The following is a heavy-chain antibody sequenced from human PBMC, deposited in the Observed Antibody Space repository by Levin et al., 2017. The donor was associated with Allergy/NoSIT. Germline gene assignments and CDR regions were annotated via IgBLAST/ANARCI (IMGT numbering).Heavy chain of an antibody. CDR1: GFTFSSYG. J-gene: IGHJ4*02. CDR3: ARDREGDYGDYFDY. Sequence: LSLTCAASGFTFSSYGMHWVRQAPGKGLEWVAVIWYDGSNKYYADSVKGRFTISRDNSKNTLYLQMNSLRAEDTAVYYCARDREGDYGDYFDYWGQGTLVTVSS. V-gene: IGHV3-33*01. D-gene: IGHD4-17*01. CDR2: IWYDGSNK.